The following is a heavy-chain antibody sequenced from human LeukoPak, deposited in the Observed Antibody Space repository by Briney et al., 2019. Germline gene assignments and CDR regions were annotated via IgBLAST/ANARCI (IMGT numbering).Heavy chain of an antibody. CDR3: AKDPNAFYYFDY. D-gene: IGHD2-2*01. CDR1: GFTFSSYG. CDR2: IRYDGSNK. Sequence: GGSLRLSCTASGFTFSSYGMHWVRQAPGKGLEWVAFIRYDGSNKYYADSVKGRFTISRDNSKNTLYLQMNSLRAEDTAVYYCAKDPNAFYYFDYWGQGTLVTVSS. J-gene: IGHJ4*02. V-gene: IGHV3-30*02.